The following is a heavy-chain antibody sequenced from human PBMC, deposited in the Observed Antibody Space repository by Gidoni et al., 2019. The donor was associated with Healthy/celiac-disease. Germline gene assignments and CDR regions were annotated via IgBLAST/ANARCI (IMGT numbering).Heavy chain of an antibody. CDR3: ARELLWFGELWSRKNFDY. CDR1: GFPFSHYW. V-gene: IGHV3-7*03. D-gene: IGHD3-10*01. CDR2: IKKDGSEK. Sequence: EVQLVESGGGLVQPGGSLRLSCAASGFPFSHYWMTWVRQAPGTGLEWVANIKKDGSEKYYVDSVKGRFTISRDNDKNSLYLQMNSLGAEDTAVYYCARELLWFGELWSRKNFDYWGQGTLVTVSS. J-gene: IGHJ4*02.